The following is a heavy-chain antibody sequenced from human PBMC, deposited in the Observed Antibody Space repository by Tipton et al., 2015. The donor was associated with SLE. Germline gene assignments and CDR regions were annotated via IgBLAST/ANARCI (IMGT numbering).Heavy chain of an antibody. CDR1: DGSISDYY. CDR3: ARLLGAMVRGVISRFDP. CDR2: IYASGST. Sequence: GLVKPSETLSLTCTVSDGSISDYYWTWIRQPAGEGLEWIGRIYASGSTNYNPSLRSRVAMSVDTSKSHFSLKLNSVTAADTAVYYCARLLGAMVRGVISRFDPWGQGTLVTVSS. V-gene: IGHV4-4*07. D-gene: IGHD3-10*01. J-gene: IGHJ5*02.